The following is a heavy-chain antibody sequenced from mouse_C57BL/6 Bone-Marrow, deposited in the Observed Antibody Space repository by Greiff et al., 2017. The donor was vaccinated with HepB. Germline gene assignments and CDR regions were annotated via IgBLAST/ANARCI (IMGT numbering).Heavy chain of an antibody. V-gene: IGHV1-81*01. J-gene: IGHJ2*01. Sequence: VKLMESGAELARPGASVKLSCKASGYTFTSYGISWVKQRTGQGLEWIGEIYPRSGNTYYNEKFKGKATLTADKSSSTAYMELRSLTSEDSAVYFCARTFGTTVVATDFDYWGQGTTLTVSS. CDR2: IYPRSGNT. CDR1: GYTFTSYG. D-gene: IGHD1-1*01. CDR3: ARTFGTTVVATDFDY.